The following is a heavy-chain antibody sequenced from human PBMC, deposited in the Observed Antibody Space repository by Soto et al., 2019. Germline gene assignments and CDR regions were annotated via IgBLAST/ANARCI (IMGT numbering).Heavy chain of an antibody. V-gene: IGHV3-21*01. Sequence: EVQLVASGGGLVKPGGSLRLSCAASGFTFSSYSMNWVRQAPGKGLEWGSSISSSSSYIYYADSVKGRFTISRDNAKNSLYLQMDSLRAEDTAVYYCARDLGMVRLSENALDIWGQGTMVTVSS. D-gene: IGHD3-10*01. J-gene: IGHJ3*02. CDR2: ISSSSSYI. CDR3: ARDLGMVRLSENALDI. CDR1: GFTFSSYS.